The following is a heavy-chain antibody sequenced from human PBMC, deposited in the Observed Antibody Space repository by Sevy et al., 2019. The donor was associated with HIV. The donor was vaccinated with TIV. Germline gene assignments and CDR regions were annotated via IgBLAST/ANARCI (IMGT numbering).Heavy chain of an antibody. CDR3: AKDGGSRSGLDF. V-gene: IGHV3-30*18. CDR1: GFNFSDYG. Sequence: GGSLRLSCVVSGFNFSDYGMHWVRQAPGKGLEWVSAVSYDGSNKLYVDSVKGRFTISRDDSMNSLFLQMNSLRAEDTAIYYCAKDGGSRSGLDFWGQGTLVTVSS. CDR2: VSYDGSNK. D-gene: IGHD3-10*01. J-gene: IGHJ4*02.